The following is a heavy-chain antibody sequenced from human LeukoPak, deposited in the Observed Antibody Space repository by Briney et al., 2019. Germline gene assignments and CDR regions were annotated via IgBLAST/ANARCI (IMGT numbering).Heavy chain of an antibody. V-gene: IGHV3-48*01. Sequence: GGSLRLSCAASGFTVSSNYMSWVRQAPGKGLEWVAYVSGGSDTITYADSVKGRFTISRDNAKNSLFLQMSSLRVEDTAVYYCVRDYKWAFDYWGQGTPVTVSS. J-gene: IGHJ4*02. CDR3: VRDYKWAFDY. CDR1: GFTVSSNY. CDR2: VSGGSDTI. D-gene: IGHD1-20*01.